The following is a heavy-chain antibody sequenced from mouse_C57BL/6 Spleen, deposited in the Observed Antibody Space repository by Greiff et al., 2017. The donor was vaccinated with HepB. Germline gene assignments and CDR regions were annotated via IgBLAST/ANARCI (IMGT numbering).Heavy chain of an antibody. J-gene: IGHJ1*03. Sequence: EVKLMESGPGLVKPSQSLSLTCSVTGYSITSGYYWNWIRQFPGNQLEWMGYISYDGSNNYNPSLKNRIAITRDTSKNQFFLELNSVTTEDAATYYCARGLLRMYFDVWGTGTTVTVSS. V-gene: IGHV3-6*01. CDR1: GYSITSGYY. CDR3: ARGLLRMYFDV. CDR2: ISYDGSN. D-gene: IGHD1-1*01.